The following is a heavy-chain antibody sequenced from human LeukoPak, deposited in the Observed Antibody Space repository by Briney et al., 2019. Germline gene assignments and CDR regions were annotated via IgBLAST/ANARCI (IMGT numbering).Heavy chain of an antibody. D-gene: IGHD3-10*01. CDR2: TYTSGST. CDR3: ARAGITMVRGVNLFDY. V-gene: IGHV4-4*07. Sequence: SETLSLTCTVSGDSISRSYWTWIRQPAGKGLEWIGRTYTSGSTNYNPSLKSRVTMSVDTSKNQFSLKLSSVTAADTAVYYCARAGITMVRGVNLFDYWGQGTLVTVSS. CDR1: GDSISRSY. J-gene: IGHJ4*02.